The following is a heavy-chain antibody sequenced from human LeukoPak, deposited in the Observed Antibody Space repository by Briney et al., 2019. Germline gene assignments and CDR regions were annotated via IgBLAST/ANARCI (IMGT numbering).Heavy chain of an antibody. J-gene: IGHJ6*02. V-gene: IGHV3-74*01. CDR3: ARAIPDRGYSYGYYYYYGMDV. CDR1: GFTFSSYW. Sequence: PGGSLRLSCAACGFTFSSYWMHWVRQAPGKGLVWVSRINSDGSSTSYADSVKGRFTISRDNAKNTLYLQMNSLRAEDTAVYYCARAIPDRGYSYGYYYYYGMDVWGQGTTVTVSS. CDR2: INSDGSST. D-gene: IGHD5-18*01.